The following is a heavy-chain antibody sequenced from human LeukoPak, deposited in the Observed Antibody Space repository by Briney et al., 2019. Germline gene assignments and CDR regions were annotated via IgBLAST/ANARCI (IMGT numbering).Heavy chain of an antibody. CDR1: GFTFSSYW. CDR2: INSDGSST. J-gene: IGHJ6*02. CDR3: AREDNYYYYGMDV. Sequence: GGSLRLSCAASGFTFSSYWMHWVRQAPGKGLVWVSRINSDGSSTSYADPVKGRFTISRDNAKNTLYLQMNSLRAEDTAVYYCAREDNYYYYGMDVWGQGTTVTVSS. V-gene: IGHV3-74*01.